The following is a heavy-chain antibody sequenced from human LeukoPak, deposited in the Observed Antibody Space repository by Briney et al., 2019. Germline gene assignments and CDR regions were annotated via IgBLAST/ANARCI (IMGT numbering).Heavy chain of an antibody. V-gene: IGHV4-39*07. J-gene: IGHJ3*02. CDR1: GVSISVYNYH. Sequence: SGTLSLTCSVSGVSISVYNYHWGWIRQPPREGLEWIGNIYYSGTTYYSPSLESRLTISVDTSKNQFSLKLSSVTAADTAVYYCAHSSTGRDAFDIWGRGTMVTVSS. D-gene: IGHD1-1*01. CDR2: IYYSGTT. CDR3: AHSSTGRDAFDI.